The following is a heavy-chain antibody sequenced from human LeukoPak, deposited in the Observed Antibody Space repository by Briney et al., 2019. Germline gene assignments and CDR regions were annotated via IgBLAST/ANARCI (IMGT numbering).Heavy chain of an antibody. CDR2: ISSSSSYI. CDR3: AREDPEWCIRN. J-gene: IGHJ4*02. D-gene: IGHD2-8*01. Sequence: GGSLRLSCAASGFTFSSYSMNWVRQAPGKGLEWVSSISSSSSYIYYADSVKGRFTISRDNAKNSLYLQMNSLRAEDAAVYYCAREDPEWCIRNWGQGTLVTVSS. CDR1: GFTFSSYS. V-gene: IGHV3-21*01.